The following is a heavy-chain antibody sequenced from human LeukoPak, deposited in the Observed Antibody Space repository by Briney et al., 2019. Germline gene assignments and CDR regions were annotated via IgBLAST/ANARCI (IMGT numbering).Heavy chain of an antibody. D-gene: IGHD5-24*01. Sequence: PSETLSLTCTVSGGSISSGGYYWSWIRQPPGKGLEWIGYIYYSGSTNYNPSLKSRVTISVDTSKNQFSLKLSSVTAADTAVYYCARARDGYNYFDYWGQGTLVTVSS. CDR1: GGSISSGGYY. CDR3: ARARDGYNYFDY. V-gene: IGHV4-61*08. J-gene: IGHJ4*02. CDR2: IYYSGST.